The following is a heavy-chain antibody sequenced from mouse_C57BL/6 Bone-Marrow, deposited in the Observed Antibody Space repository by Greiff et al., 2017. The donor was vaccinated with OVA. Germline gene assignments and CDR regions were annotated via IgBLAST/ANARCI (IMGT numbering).Heavy chain of an antibody. CDR2: ISSGSSTI. CDR3: ARRDGYYVAMDY. CDR1: GFTFSDYG. V-gene: IGHV5-17*01. Sequence: EVKLVESGGGLVKPGGSLKLSCAASGFTFSDYGVHWVRQAPEKGLEWVAYISSGSSTIYYADTVKGRFTISRDNAKNTLFLQMTSLRSEDTAMYYCARRDGYYVAMDYWGQGTSVTVSS. J-gene: IGHJ4*01. D-gene: IGHD2-3*01.